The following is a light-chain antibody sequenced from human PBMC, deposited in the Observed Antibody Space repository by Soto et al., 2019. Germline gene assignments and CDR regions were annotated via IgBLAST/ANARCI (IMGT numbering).Light chain of an antibody. Sequence: QSALTQPASVSGSPGPSITISCTGTNSDIGDYNYVSWYQQHPGKAPQLMIYEVSNRPSGVSYRFSGSKSGNTASLTISGLQAEDEADYYCSSYTSTNTLVLFGGGTKLTVL. CDR2: EVS. V-gene: IGLV2-14*01. J-gene: IGLJ2*01. CDR1: NSDIGDYNY. CDR3: SSYTSTNTLVL.